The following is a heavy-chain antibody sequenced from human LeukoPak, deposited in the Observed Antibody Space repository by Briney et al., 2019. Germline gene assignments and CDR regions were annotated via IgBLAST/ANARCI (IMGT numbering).Heavy chain of an antibody. V-gene: IGHV1-18*01. CDR3: ARDSLWLGELLGYYGMDV. Sequence: ASVKVSYKASGYTFTSYGISWVRQAPGQGLEWMGWISAYNGNTNYAQKLQGRVTMTTDTSTSTAYMELRSLRSDDTAVYYCARDSLWLGELLGYYGMDVWGQGTTVTVSS. J-gene: IGHJ6*02. CDR1: GYTFTSYG. D-gene: IGHD3-10*01. CDR2: ISAYNGNT.